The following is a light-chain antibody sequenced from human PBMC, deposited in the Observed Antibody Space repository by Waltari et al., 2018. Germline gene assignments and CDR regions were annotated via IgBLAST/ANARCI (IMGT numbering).Light chain of an antibody. CDR3: AAWDDSLSALV. V-gene: IGLV1-47*01. Sequence: QSVLTQPPSASGTPGQRVTISCSGSSSNLGSHYVYWYQQLPGTAPKRLIYRNNQRPSGVPDRFSGSKSGTSASLAISGLRSEDEADYYCAAWDDSLSALVFGGGTKLTVL. CDR1: SSNLGSHY. CDR2: RNN. J-gene: IGLJ3*02.